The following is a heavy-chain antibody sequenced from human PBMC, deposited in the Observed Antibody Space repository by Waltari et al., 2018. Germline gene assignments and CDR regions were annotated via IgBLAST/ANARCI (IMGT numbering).Heavy chain of an antibody. J-gene: IGHJ4*02. V-gene: IGHV3-23*01. Sequence: EVQLLESGGGLVQPGGSLRLSCAASGFTFSSYAMSWVRQAPGKGLEGVSAIRGRGCSTYYADSVKGRFTISRDNSKNTLYLQMNSLRAEDTAVYYCAKYIWGSDREGYWGQGTLVTVSS. D-gene: IGHD3-16*01. CDR1: GFTFSSYA. CDR3: AKYIWGSDREGY. CDR2: IRGRGCST.